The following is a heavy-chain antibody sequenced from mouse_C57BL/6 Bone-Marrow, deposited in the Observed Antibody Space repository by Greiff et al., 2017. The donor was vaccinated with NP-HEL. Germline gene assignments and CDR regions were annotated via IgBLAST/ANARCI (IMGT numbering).Heavy chain of an antibody. J-gene: IGHJ3*01. CDR3: AKLLGEAY. CDR2: ISSGSSTI. CDR1: GFTFSDYG. V-gene: IGHV5-17*01. D-gene: IGHD4-1*01. Sequence: EVQLKESGGGLVKPGGSLKLSCAASGFTFSDYGMHWVRQAPEKGLEWVAYISSGSSTIYYADTVKGRFTISRDNAKNTLFLQMNSLRSEDTAMYYCAKLLGEAYRGQGTLVTVSA.